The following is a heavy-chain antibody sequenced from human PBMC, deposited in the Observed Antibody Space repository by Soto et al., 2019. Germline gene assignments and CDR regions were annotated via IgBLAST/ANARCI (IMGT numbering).Heavy chain of an antibody. CDR2: IHPGGQTI. D-gene: IGHD2-15*01. Sequence: EVQLAESGGGLVQPGGSLRLSCAASGFTFSSSEMYWVRQAPGKGLEWISYIHPGGQTIFYAESVKGRFTISRDNAKNSVYLQMNSLRAEDTAVYYCARRGSRWCQGTMVTVSS. CDR3: ARRGSR. V-gene: IGHV3-48*03. J-gene: IGHJ3*01. CDR1: GFTFSSSE.